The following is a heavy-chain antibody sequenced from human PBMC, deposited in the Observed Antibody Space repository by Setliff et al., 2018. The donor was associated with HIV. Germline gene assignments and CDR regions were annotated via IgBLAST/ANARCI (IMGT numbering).Heavy chain of an antibody. CDR1: GESLSDYY. J-gene: IGHJ1*01. D-gene: IGHD4-17*01. Sequence: SETLSLTCAVYGESLSDYYWSWIRQPPGKGLEWIGEINHNKSSDYNPSLKSRVTMSVDTSKDQFSLKVKSVTAADTAVYYCARHGDYEYFQHWGRGTPVTVSS. CDR2: INHNKSS. CDR3: ARHGDYEYFQH. V-gene: IGHV4-34*01.